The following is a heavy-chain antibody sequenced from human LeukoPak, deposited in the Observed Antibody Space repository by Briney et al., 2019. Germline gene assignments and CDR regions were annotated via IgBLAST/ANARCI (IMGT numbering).Heavy chain of an antibody. CDR3: ALRLGELSLGDY. Sequence: ASVKVSCKASGGTFSSYALSWVRQAPAQGFEWMGGLIPIFGTANYAQKFQGRVTITADESTSTAYMELSSLRSEDTAVYYCALRLGELSLGDYWGQGTLVTASS. V-gene: IGHV1-69*13. D-gene: IGHD3-16*02. J-gene: IGHJ4*02. CDR2: LIPIFGTA. CDR1: GGTFSSYA.